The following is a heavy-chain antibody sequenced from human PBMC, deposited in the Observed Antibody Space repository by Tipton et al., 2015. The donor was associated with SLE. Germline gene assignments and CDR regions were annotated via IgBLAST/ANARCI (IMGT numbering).Heavy chain of an antibody. CDR2: IYSSGTT. V-gene: IGHV4-59*01. CDR1: GGSISPYY. CDR3: ARANSGY. Sequence: TLSLTCTVSGGSISPYYWSWLRQPPGKGLELIGYIYSSGTTNYNPSLKSRVTISIDTSKNQFSLKLSSVTAADTAIYYCARANSGYWGQGTLVTVSS. J-gene: IGHJ4*02. D-gene: IGHD1-26*01.